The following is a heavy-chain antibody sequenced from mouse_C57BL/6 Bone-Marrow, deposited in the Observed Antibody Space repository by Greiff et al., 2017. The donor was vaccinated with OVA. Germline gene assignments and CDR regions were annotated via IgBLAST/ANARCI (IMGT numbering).Heavy chain of an antibody. CDR2: IYPGDGDT. D-gene: IGHD2-4*01. CDR1: GYAFSSSW. V-gene: IGHV1-82*01. CDR3: ARGNYDYSDC. Sequence: VQVVESGPELVKPGASVKISCKASGYAFSSSWMNWVKQRPGKGLEWIGRIYPGDGDTNYNGKFKGKATLTADKSSSTAYLQLSSLTSEDSAVYFFARGNYDYSDCWGQSTTLSVSS. J-gene: IGHJ2*01.